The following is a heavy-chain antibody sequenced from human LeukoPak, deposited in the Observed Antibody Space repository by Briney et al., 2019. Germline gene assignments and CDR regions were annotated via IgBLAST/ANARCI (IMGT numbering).Heavy chain of an antibody. CDR2: IYTSGST. CDR3: ARDSPIFENFDY. J-gene: IGHJ4*02. V-gene: IGHV4-4*08. Sequence: SETLSLTCTVSGGSMSPYHWGWIRQPPGKGLEWTGYIYTSGSTNYNPSLKSRVTMSVDTSKNQFSLKLSSVTAADTAVYYCARDSPIFENFDYWGQGTLVTVSS. CDR1: GGSMSPYH.